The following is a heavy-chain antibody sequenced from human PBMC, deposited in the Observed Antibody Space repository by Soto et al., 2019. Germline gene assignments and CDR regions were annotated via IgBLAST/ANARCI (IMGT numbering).Heavy chain of an antibody. CDR2: INPNTGGT. CDR3: AREVDVSQANVFDI. CDR1: GYTFTGYY. V-gene: IGHV1-2*02. J-gene: IGHJ3*02. Sequence: ASVQVSCKASGYTFTGYYIHWVRQAPGQGLEWMGWINPNTGGTKYAQRFQGRVTMTRDTSFNTAYMEMNRLTSDDTALYYCAREVDVSQANVFDIWGQGTMVTVSS. D-gene: IGHD1-26*01.